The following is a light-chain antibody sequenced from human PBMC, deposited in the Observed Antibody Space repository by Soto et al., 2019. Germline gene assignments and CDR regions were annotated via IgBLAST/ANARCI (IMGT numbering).Light chain of an antibody. CDR2: QVS. J-gene: IGLJ2*01. Sequence: QSALTQPASVSGSPGQSITISCAGTSSDIGTFPFVSWYQQHPGKAPKVIIYQVSHRPSGVSNRFSGSKSGNTASLTIAGLQAEDEADYYGSSYTSTATRVFGGGTKLTVL. CDR1: SSDIGTFPF. V-gene: IGLV2-14*01. CDR3: SSYTSTATRV.